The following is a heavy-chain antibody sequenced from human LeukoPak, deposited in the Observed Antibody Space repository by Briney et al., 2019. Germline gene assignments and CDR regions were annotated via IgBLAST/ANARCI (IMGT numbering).Heavy chain of an antibody. Sequence: RPSETLSLTCAVYGGSFSGYYWNWIRQPPGKGLEWIGEINHRRSTNYNPSLKSRVSISVDTSKNQFSLKLSSVTAADTAVYYCTRGAVGSTPHVAFDIWGQGTMVTVSS. V-gene: IGHV4-34*01. CDR1: GGSFSGYY. J-gene: IGHJ3*02. CDR3: TRGAVGSTPHVAFDI. D-gene: IGHD1-26*01. CDR2: INHRRST.